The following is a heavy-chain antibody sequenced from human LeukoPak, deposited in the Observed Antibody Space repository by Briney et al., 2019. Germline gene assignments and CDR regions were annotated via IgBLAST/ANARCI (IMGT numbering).Heavy chain of an antibody. D-gene: IGHD3-3*01. Sequence: PSETLSLTCTVSGGSISSYYWSWIRLPPGKGLEWIGHIYYSGSTNYNPSLKCRVTISVATSKNQFSLKLSSVTAADTAVYYCARGPPGEWLFDYWGQGTLVTVSS. CDR1: GGSISSYY. V-gene: IGHV4-59*01. CDR2: IYYSGST. J-gene: IGHJ4*02. CDR3: ARGPPGEWLFDY.